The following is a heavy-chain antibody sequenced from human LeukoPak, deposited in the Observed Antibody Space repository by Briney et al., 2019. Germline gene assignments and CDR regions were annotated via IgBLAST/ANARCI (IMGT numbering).Heavy chain of an antibody. CDR1: GFTFSSYA. V-gene: IGHV3-23*01. J-gene: IGHJ4*02. CDR3: ARDKRDRDYDFWSGNFDY. D-gene: IGHD3-3*01. Sequence: GGSLRLSCAASGFTFSSYAMSWVRQAPGKGLEWVSGIRGGGGGTYYADSVKGRFTISRDNSKNTLYLQMNSLRAEDTAVYYCARDKRDRDYDFWSGNFDYWGQGTLVTVSS. CDR2: IRGGGGGT.